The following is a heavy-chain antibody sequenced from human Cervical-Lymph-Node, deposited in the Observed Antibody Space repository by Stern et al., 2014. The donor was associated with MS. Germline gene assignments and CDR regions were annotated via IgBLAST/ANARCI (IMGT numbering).Heavy chain of an antibody. Sequence: QLVQSGAEVKKPGSSVKVSCKASGGTFSSYAISWVRQATGQGLERMGGIIPIFGRANYAQKFQGRVTITADESTSTAYMELSSLRSEDTAVYYCARGWSYDILTGYSYWGQGTLVTVSS. CDR1: GGTFSSYA. D-gene: IGHD3-9*01. V-gene: IGHV1-69*01. CDR3: ARGWSYDILTGYSY. J-gene: IGHJ4*02. CDR2: IIPIFGRA.